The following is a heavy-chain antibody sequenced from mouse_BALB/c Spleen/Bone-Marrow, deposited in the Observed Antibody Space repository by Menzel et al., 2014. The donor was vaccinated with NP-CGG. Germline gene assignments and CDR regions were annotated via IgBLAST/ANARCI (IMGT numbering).Heavy chain of an antibody. CDR1: GFTFSSYG. D-gene: IGHD2-1*01. CDR2: INSNGGST. Sequence: VQLQQSGGGLVQPGGSLKLSCAASGFTFSSYGMSWVRQTPDKRLELVASINSNGGSTYYPDSVKGRFTISRDNAKNTLSLQMSSLKSEDTAMYYCARGNCGNYVDYFDYWGQGTTLTVSS. J-gene: IGHJ2*01. CDR3: ARGNCGNYVDYFDY. V-gene: IGHV5-6-3*01.